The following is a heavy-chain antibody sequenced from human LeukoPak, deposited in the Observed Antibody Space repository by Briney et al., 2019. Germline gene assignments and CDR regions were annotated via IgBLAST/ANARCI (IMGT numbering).Heavy chain of an antibody. CDR3: ARGYSYGWNWFDP. CDR2: IYHSGST. Sequence: SETLSLTCAVSGGSISSGGYSWSWIRQPPGKGLEWIGYIYHSGSTYHNPSLKSRVTISVDRSKNQFSLKLSSVTAADTAVYYCARGYSYGWNWFDPWGQGTLVTVSS. D-gene: IGHD5-18*01. J-gene: IGHJ5*02. CDR1: GGSISSGGYS. V-gene: IGHV4-30-2*01.